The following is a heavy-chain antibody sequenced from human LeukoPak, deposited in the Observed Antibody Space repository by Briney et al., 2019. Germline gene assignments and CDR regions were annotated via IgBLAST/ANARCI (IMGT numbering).Heavy chain of an antibody. J-gene: IGHJ4*02. CDR2: ISSSSSYI. D-gene: IGHD5-18*01. V-gene: IGHV3-21*01. Sequence: GGSLRLSCAASGFTFSSYSMNWVRQAPGKGLEWVSSISSSSSYIYYADSVKGRFTISRDNAKNSLYLQMNSLRAEDTAVHYCARDSVQLWSHDYWGQGTLVTVSS. CDR3: ARDSVQLWSHDY. CDR1: GFTFSSYS.